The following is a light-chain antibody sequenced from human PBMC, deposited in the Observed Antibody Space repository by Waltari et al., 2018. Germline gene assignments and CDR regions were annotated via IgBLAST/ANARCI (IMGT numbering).Light chain of an antibody. J-gene: IGKJ4*01. CDR1: QSVYSN. CDR3: QQYHDWPPVT. Sequence: TMLTQSPATLSVSPGERVTLSCRASQSVYSNLAWYQQKPGQAPRLLIYDASTRATGVTVRISGSRSGREFTITISSLQSEEVAIYFCQQYHDWPPVTFGGGTKVEIK. V-gene: IGKV3-15*01. CDR2: DAS.